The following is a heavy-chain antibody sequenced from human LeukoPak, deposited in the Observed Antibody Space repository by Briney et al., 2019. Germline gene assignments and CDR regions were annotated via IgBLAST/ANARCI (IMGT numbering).Heavy chain of an antibody. D-gene: IGHD6-19*01. Sequence: GGSLRLCCTASEFTFSSYEMNWVRQAPGKGLEWVSYISSSGPTIYYADSVKGRFTISRDNAKNSLFLQMNSLRAEDTAVYYCARGDQAVAGYYFDYWGQGTLVTVSS. CDR2: ISSSGPTI. V-gene: IGHV3-48*03. CDR1: EFTFSSYE. CDR3: ARGDQAVAGYYFDY. J-gene: IGHJ4*02.